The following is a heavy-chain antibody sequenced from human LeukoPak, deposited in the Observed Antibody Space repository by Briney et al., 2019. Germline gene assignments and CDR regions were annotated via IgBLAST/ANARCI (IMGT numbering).Heavy chain of an antibody. D-gene: IGHD3-10*01. V-gene: IGHV1-18*01. CDR1: GYTFTSYG. Sequence: ASVKVSCKASGYTFTSYGISWVRQAPGQGLEWMGLISAYNGNTNYAQKLQGRVTMTTDTSTSTAYMELRSLRSDDTAVYYCARAPYYYGSGSYFYYWGQGTLVTVSS. J-gene: IGHJ4*02. CDR2: ISAYNGNT. CDR3: ARAPYYYGSGSYFYY.